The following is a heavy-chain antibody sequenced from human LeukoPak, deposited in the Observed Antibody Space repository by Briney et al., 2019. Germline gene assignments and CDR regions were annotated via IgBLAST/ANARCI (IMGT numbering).Heavy chain of an antibody. CDR2: IYHGGST. D-gene: IGHD2-15*01. J-gene: IGHJ6*03. CDR1: GYSISGGYY. CDR3: ARGYCSGGSCPIYYYYMDV. V-gene: IGHV4-38-2*01. Sequence: SETLSLTCAVSGYSISGGYYWGWIRQPPGKGLEWIGSIYHGGSTNYNPSLKSRVTISVDTSKNQFSLKLSSVTAADTAVYYCARGYCSGGSCPIYYYYMDVWGKGTTVTVSS.